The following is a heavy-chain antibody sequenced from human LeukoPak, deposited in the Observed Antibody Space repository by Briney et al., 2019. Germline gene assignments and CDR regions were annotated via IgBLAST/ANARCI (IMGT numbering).Heavy chain of an antibody. Sequence: PGRSLRLSCAASGFTFSSYSMNWVRQAPGKGLEWVSSISSSSSYIYYADSVKGRFTISRDNAKNSLYLQMNSLRAEDTAVYYCARVSLAGKKYYYGMDVWGQGTTVTVSS. CDR1: GFTFSSYS. V-gene: IGHV3-21*01. J-gene: IGHJ6*02. CDR3: ARVSLAGKKYYYGMDV. CDR2: ISSSSSYI. D-gene: IGHD6-19*01.